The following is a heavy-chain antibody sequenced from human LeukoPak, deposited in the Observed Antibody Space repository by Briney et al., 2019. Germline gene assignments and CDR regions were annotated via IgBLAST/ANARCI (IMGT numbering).Heavy chain of an antibody. V-gene: IGHV4-30-2*01. CDR3: ARGTVRYGSGSYQTYRGAYYFDY. CDR1: GGSISSGGYY. Sequence: SETLSLTCTVFGGSISSGGYYWSWIRQPPGKGLEWIGYIYHSGSTYYNPSLKSRVTISVDRSKNQFSLKLSSVTAADTAVYYCARGTVRYGSGSYQTYRGAYYFDYWGQGTLVTVSS. D-gene: IGHD3-10*01. CDR2: IYHSGST. J-gene: IGHJ4*02.